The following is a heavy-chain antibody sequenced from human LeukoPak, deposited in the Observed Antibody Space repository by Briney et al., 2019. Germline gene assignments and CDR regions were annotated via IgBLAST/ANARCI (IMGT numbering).Heavy chain of an antibody. CDR2: ISSGSTI. J-gene: IGHJ6*02. CDR1: GFTFSSYE. Sequence: GGSLRLSCAASGFTFSSYEMNWVRQAPGKGLEWVSYISSGSTIYYADSVKGRFTISRDNAKNSLYLQMNSLRAEDTAVYYCARDVSSSWYFNYGMDVWGQGTTVTVSS. V-gene: IGHV3-48*03. CDR3: ARDVSSSWYFNYGMDV. D-gene: IGHD6-13*01.